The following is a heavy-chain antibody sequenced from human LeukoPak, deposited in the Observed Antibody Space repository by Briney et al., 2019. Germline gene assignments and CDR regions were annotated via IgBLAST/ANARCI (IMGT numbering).Heavy chain of an antibody. J-gene: IGHJ4*02. V-gene: IGHV4-34*01. CDR3: ASPQYSYGLD. Sequence: PSETLSLTCAVYGGSFSGYYWSWIRQPPGKGLEWIGYIYYSGSTYYNPSLKSRVTISVDTSKNQFSLKLSSVTAADTAVYYCASPQYSYGLDWGQGTLVTVSS. D-gene: IGHD5-18*01. CDR2: IYYSGST. CDR1: GGSFSGYY.